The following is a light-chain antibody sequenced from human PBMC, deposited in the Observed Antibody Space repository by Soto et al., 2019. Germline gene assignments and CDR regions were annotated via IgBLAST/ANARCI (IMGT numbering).Light chain of an antibody. CDR3: SSYTSSSNLYV. CDR1: SSDVGGYNY. V-gene: IGLV2-14*01. J-gene: IGLJ1*01. Sequence: QSGLTQPASVSGSPGQSITISCTGTSSDVGGYNYVSWYQQHPGKAPKLMIYEVSNRPSGVSNRFSGSKSGNTASLTISGLQAEDEADFYCSSYTSSSNLYVFRTGTKVTDL. CDR2: EVS.